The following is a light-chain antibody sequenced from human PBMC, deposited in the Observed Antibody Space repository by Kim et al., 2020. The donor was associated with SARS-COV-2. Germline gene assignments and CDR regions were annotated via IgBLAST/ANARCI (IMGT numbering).Light chain of an antibody. J-gene: IGLJ3*02. CDR3: QTWGTGIWV. CDR1: SGHSDYP. V-gene: IGLV4-69*01. Sequence: ASVKLTWTLSSGHSDYPVAWHQQQPEKAPRFLMRLNSDGSNNKGDGIPDRFSGSSSGAERYLTISSLQSEDEADYYCQTWGTGIWVFGGGTQLTVL. CDR2: LNSDGSN.